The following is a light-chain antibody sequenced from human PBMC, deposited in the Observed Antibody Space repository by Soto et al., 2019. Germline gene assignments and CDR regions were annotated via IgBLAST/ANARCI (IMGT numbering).Light chain of an antibody. CDR2: DVS. CDR1: GSDAGGYNY. J-gene: IGLJ2*01. Sequence: QSVLTQPASVSGSPGQSITISCTGTGSDAGGYNYVSWYQQHPGKAPKVMIYDVSNRPSGVANRFSGSKSGNTASRTISGLQAEDEADYYCSSYTSASTPVVFGGGTKLTVL. V-gene: IGLV2-14*01. CDR3: SSYTSASTPVV.